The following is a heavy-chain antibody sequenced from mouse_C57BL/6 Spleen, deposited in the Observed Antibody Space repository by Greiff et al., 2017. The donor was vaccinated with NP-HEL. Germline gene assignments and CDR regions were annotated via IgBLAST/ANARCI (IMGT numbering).Heavy chain of an antibody. D-gene: IGHD2-2*01. CDR1: GFTFSDYG. CDR3: ARPGVTTWVFAY. CDR2: ISSGSSTI. Sequence: EVKVVESGGGLVKPGGSLKLSCAASGFTFSDYGMHWVRQAPEKGLEWIAYISSGSSTIYYAGTVKGRFTISRDKAKNTLFLQMTSLRSEDTAMYYCARPGVTTWVFAYWGQGTLVTVSA. V-gene: IGHV5-17*01. J-gene: IGHJ3*01.